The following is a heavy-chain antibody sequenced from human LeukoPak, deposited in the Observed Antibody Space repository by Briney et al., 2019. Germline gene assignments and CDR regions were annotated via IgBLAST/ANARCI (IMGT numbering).Heavy chain of an antibody. CDR3: ARGNSGYDYAFDI. J-gene: IGHJ3*02. CDR1: GGSISSYH. V-gene: IGHV4-59*01. Sequence: PSETLSLTCTVSGGSISSYHWSWIRQPPGKGLQWIGFIYSSGSTNYNPSLKSRVTISLDTSKYQFSLRVSSVTSADTAVYYCARGNSGYDYAFDIWGQGTMVTVSS. D-gene: IGHD5-12*01. CDR2: IYSSGST.